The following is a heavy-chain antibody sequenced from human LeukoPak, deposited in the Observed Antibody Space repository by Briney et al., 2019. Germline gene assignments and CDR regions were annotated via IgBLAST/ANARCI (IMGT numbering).Heavy chain of an antibody. J-gene: IGHJ4*02. V-gene: IGHV3-23*01. CDR2: VSANGGTT. CDR3: ARRYFDY. CDR1: GFTFSCCA. Sequence: GGSLRLSCAASGFTFSCCAMHWVRQAPGKGLEWVSAVSANGGTTHYADSVKGRFTTSRDNAKNALYLQMSSLRAEDTAIYYCARRYFDYWGQGTLVTVSS.